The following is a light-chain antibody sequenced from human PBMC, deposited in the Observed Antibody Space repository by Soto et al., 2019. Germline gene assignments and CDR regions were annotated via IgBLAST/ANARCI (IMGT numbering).Light chain of an antibody. CDR2: ETS. Sequence: EIVMTQSPGTLSVSPGERATLSCRASQNIRSNLAWYQQKPGQAPRLLIYETSTRAPGIPARFSGSGSGTDFTLTISRLEPEDFAVYYCQQYGSSPRTFGQGTKVDIK. J-gene: IGKJ1*01. V-gene: IGKV3-20*01. CDR3: QQYGSSPRT. CDR1: QNIRSN.